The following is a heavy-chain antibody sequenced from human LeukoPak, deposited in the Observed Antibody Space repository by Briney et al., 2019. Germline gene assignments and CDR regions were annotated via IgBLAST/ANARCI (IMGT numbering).Heavy chain of an antibody. V-gene: IGHV3-48*03. CDR2: ISSSGSAI. Sequence: GGSLRLSCAASGFTLSSYEMNWVRQAPGKGLEWVSKISSSGSAIYYADSVKGRFTISRDNAKSSLYLQMNSLRVEDTAVYYCARGGSLGYWGQGTLVTGSS. CDR1: GFTLSSYE. CDR3: ARGGSLGY. J-gene: IGHJ4*02. D-gene: IGHD6-19*01.